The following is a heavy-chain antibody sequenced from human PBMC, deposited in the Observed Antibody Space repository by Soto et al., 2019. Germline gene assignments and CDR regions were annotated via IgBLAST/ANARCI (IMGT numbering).Heavy chain of an antibody. J-gene: IGHJ4*02. CDR3: AGDPDSHYTDSNAYAYP. D-gene: IGHD3-22*01. CDR2: IIPIIGII. V-gene: IGHV1-69*08. Sequence: QVQLVQSGAEVKKPGSSVKVSCKASGGTFSTYTITWVRQAPGQGLEWMGRIIPIIGIINYAQKFQCRVTITADKFTGTAYMELTRLRSDDTAVYYCAGDPDSHYTDSNAYAYPWCQGTLVTVSS. CDR1: GGTFSTYT.